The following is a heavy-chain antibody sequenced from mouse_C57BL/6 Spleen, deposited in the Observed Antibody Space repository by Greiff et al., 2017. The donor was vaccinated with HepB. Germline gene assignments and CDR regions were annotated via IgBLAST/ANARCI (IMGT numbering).Heavy chain of an antibody. D-gene: IGHD2-1*01. J-gene: IGHJ4*01. CDR2: ISSGGSYT. Sequence: EVKLVESGGDLVKPGGSLKLSCAASGFTFSSYGMSWVRQTPDKRLEWVATISSGGSYTYYPDSVKGRFTISRDNAKNTLYLQMSSLKSEDTAMYYCARHGSTMVTTFYYYAMDYWGQGTSVTVSS. V-gene: IGHV5-6*01. CDR1: GFTFSSYG. CDR3: ARHGSTMVTTFYYYAMDY.